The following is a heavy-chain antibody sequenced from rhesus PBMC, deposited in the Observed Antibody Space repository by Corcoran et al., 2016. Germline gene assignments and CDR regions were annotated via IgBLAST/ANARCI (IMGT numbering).Heavy chain of an antibody. CDR2: INYRGST. Sequence: QVQLQESGPGLVKPSETLSLTCAVSGGSISSGYYYWSWIRQPPGKGLEWIGYINYRGSTTYNPSLKSRATISRDTSENQFSLKLSSVTAADTAVYYCASSCSGYSFYWGQGVLVTVSS. CDR3: ASSCSGYSFY. D-gene: IGHD5-24*01. V-gene: IGHV4-122*02. J-gene: IGHJ4*01. CDR1: GGSISSGYYY.